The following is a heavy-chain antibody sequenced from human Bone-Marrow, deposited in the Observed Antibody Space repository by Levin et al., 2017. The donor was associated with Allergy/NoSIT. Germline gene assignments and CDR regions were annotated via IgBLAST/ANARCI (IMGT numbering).Heavy chain of an antibody. V-gene: IGHV3-15*07. CDR1: GFSFDEAW. Sequence: GESLKISCAASGFSFDEAWMTWVRQAPGKGLEWVGRIKNKADGGTIDYAAPVKDRFSISRDDSKNSVYLQLNSLKTEDTGVYYCARDRLGANSCLDNWGQGALVTVSS. CDR2: IKNKADGGTI. J-gene: IGHJ4*02. D-gene: IGHD4/OR15-4a*01. CDR3: ARDRLGANSCLDN.